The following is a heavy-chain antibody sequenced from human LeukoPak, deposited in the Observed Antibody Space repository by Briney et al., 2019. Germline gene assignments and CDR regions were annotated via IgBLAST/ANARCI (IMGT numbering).Heavy chain of an antibody. CDR3: AKSGGGDCTGDYCINWFDP. J-gene: IGHJ5*02. CDR1: GFTISSYA. Sequence: PGGSLRLSCEGSGFTISSYAMSWVRQAPGKGLEWVSAINGGGGLKYYADSVKGRFTISRDNSKNTLYLQMNSLRAEDTAVYYCAKSGGGDCTGDYCINWFDPWGQGTLVTVSS. CDR2: INGGGGLK. V-gene: IGHV3-23*01. D-gene: IGHD2-8*02.